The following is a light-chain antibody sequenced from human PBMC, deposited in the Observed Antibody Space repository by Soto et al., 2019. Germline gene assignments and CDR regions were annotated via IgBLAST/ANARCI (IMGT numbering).Light chain of an antibody. CDR2: GAS. J-gene: IGKJ3*01. CDR3: QQYGSSPLFT. Sequence: EIVLTQSPGTLSLSPGERATLSCRASQSVSSSYLAWYQQKPGQAPRLLIYGASSRATGIPDRFSGSGSGRDFTPTISRLEPEDFAVSYCQQYGSSPLFTFGPGTKVDIK. CDR1: QSVSSSY. V-gene: IGKV3-20*01.